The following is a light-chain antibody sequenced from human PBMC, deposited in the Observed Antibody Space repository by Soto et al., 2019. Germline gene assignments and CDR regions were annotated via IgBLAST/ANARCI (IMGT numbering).Light chain of an antibody. V-gene: IGLV1-44*01. Sequence: QSVLTQPPSASGTPGQRVTISCSGSSSNIGSNTVNWYQQLPGTAPKLLIYGNNQRPSGVPDRFSGSKSGTSASLAISGLQSADEADYYCAAWDDSLDGLVFGGGTKLTVL. CDR2: GNN. CDR1: SSNIGSNT. J-gene: IGLJ3*02. CDR3: AAWDDSLDGLV.